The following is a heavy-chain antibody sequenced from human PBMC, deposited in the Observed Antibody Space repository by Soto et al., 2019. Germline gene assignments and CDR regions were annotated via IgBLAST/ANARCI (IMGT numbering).Heavy chain of an antibody. CDR2: IYHSGST. CDR3: ARGIRS. Sequence: SETLSLTCAVSGYSISSGYYWGWIRQPPGKGLEWIGSIYHSGSTYYNPSLKSRVTISVDTSKNQFSLKLSSVTAADTAVYYCARGIRSWGQGTLVTGSS. CDR1: GYSISSGYY. J-gene: IGHJ4*02. V-gene: IGHV4-38-2*01.